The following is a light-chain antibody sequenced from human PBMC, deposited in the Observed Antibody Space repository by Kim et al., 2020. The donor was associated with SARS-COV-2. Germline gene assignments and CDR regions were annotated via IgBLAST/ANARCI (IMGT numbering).Light chain of an antibody. CDR2: QDS. J-gene: IGLJ2*01. V-gene: IGLV3-1*01. CDR1: KLGDKY. Sequence: SYELTQPPSVSVSPGQTASITCSGDKLGDKYAFWYQQKPGQSPILVIYQDSKRPSGIPERFSGSNSGNTATLTISGTQAMDEADYSCQVWDSSTVVFGGGTQLTVL. CDR3: QVWDSSTVV.